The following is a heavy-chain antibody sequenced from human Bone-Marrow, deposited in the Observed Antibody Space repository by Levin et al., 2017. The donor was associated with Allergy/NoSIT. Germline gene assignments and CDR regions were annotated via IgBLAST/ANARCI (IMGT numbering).Heavy chain of an antibody. CDR3: ARVDSSSRKNWFDP. Sequence: GASVKVSCKASGYTFTSYDINWVRQATGQGLEWMGWMNPNSGNTGYAQKFQGRVTMTRNTSISTAYMELSSLRSEDTAVYYCARVDSSSRKNWFDPWGQGTLVTVSS. J-gene: IGHJ5*02. CDR2: MNPNSGNT. V-gene: IGHV1-8*01. CDR1: GYTFTSYD. D-gene: IGHD6-13*01.